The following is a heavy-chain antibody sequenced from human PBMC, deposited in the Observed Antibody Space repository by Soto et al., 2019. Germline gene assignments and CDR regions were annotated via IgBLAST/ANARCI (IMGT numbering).Heavy chain of an antibody. CDR2: IYHSGST. CDR3: ARHEWIQLWLVTDC. J-gene: IGHJ4*02. D-gene: IGHD5-18*01. CDR1: NGSISTDNYY. V-gene: IGHV4-39*01. Sequence: QLQLQESGPELVKPSETLSLTCTVSNGSISTDNYYWGWIRQPPGKGLEWIGTIYHSGSTYYNLSLKSRVTISVDISKNQLSLKMKSVTAADTAVYYFARHEWIQLWLVTDCWGQGTLVSVSS.